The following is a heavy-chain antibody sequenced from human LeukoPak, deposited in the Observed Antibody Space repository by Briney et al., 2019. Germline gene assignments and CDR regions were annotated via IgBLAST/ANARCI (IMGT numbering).Heavy chain of an antibody. Sequence: SGTLSLTCTVSGGSISSGDYYWSWIRQPPGKGLEWIGYIYYSGSTYYNPSLKSRVTISVDTSKNQFSLKLSSVTAADTAVYYCARTGYSGYYYDYWGQGTLVTVSS. CDR1: GGSISSGDYY. D-gene: IGHD3-22*01. V-gene: IGHV4-30-4*08. CDR2: IYYSGST. J-gene: IGHJ4*02. CDR3: ARTGYSGYYYDY.